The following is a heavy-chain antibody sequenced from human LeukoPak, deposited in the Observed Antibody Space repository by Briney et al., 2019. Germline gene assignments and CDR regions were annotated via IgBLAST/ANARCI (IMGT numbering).Heavy chain of an antibody. CDR1: GGSFSDYY. CDR3: ARGRGITVARGVRP. CDR2: IDRSEST. V-gene: IGHV4-34*01. J-gene: IGHJ5*02. Sequence: KASETLSLTCAVYGGSFSDYYWTWLRQPPGKGREWFGEIDRSESTNYNPSLKSRVTISVDTSKNQFSLKLSSVTAADTAVYYCARGRGITVARGVRPWGQGSLVTVSS. D-gene: IGHD6-13*01.